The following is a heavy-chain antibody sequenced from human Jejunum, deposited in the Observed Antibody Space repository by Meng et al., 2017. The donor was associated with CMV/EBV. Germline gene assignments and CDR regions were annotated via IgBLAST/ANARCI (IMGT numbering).Heavy chain of an antibody. V-gene: IGHV4-34*01. Sequence: QGQLQQWGAGLLKPSDTLSLTCAVYGWSCSGFYGSWIRQPPGKGLEWIAEIDHTGSANDNPSLKSRVTISVDTSKNQFSLELNSVTAADTALYYCARQRKYAAGGTGEFDPWGQGTLVTVSS. D-gene: IGHD6-13*01. CDR1: GWSCSGFY. CDR2: IDHTGSA. CDR3: ARQRKYAAGGTGEFDP. J-gene: IGHJ5*02.